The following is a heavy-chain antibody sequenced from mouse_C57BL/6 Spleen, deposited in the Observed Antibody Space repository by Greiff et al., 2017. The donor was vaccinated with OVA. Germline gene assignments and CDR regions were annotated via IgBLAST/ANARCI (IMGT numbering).Heavy chain of an antibody. CDR2: IYPGSGST. CDR3: ARGYYGDDGQAWFAY. CDR1: GYTFTSYW. J-gene: IGHJ3*01. Sequence: VQLQQPGAELVKPGASVKMSCTASGYTFTSYWITWVKQRPGQGLEWIGDIYPGSGSTNYNEKFKSKATLTVDTSSSTAYMQLSSLTSEDSAVYYCARGYYGDDGQAWFAYWGQGTLVTVSA. V-gene: IGHV1-55*01. D-gene: IGHD2-2*01.